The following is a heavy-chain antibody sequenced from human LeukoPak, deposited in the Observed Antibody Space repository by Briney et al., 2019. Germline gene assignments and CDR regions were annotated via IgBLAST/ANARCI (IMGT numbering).Heavy chain of an antibody. CDR2: INPAGSST. Sequence: PGGSLRLSCAASGFTFSSDWMHWVRQAPGQGLVWVSRINPAGSSTNYADSVKGRFTISRDNAMNTLYLHLNSLRAEDTAVYYCARGARGSYGTDLWGQGTLVTVSS. CDR3: ARGARGSYGTDL. CDR1: GFTFSSDW. D-gene: IGHD1-26*01. V-gene: IGHV3-74*01. J-gene: IGHJ5*02.